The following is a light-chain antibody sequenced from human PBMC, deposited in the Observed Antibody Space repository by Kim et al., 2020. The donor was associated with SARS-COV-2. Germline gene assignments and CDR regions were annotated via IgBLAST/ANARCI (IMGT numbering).Light chain of an antibody. CDR2: DVS. Sequence: QSIPISCPGTSTDVGAYNRVSWYQQYPGKAPKLMIFDVSNRPSGVSNRFSGSKSDNTASLTISGLQAEDEADYFCISLTSGSTSVVFGGGTQLTVL. V-gene: IGLV2-14*03. CDR1: STDVGAYNR. CDR3: ISLTSGSTSVV. J-gene: IGLJ2*01.